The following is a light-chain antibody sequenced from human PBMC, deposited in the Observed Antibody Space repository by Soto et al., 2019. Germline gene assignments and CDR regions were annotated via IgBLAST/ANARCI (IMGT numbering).Light chain of an antibody. CDR2: DAS. CDR1: QDISTY. V-gene: IGKV1-33*01. CDR3: QQYYKLPLP. Sequence: DIQMTQSPSSLSASAGDRVTLTCQASQDISTYVNWYQQKPGKAPKLLIYDASNLVTVVPSRFSRSGSGTDFTFPISSLQPDDIATYYCQQYYKLPLPFGEGTKVEIK. J-gene: IGKJ4*01.